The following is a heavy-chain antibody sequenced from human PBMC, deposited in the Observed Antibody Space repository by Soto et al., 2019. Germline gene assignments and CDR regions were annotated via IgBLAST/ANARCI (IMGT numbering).Heavy chain of an antibody. CDR1: GFSLSTSGVG. V-gene: IGHV2-5*01. CDR2: IYWNDDK. Sequence: SGPTLVNPTQTLTLTCTFSGFSLSTSGVGVGWIRQPPGKALEWLALIYWNDDKRYSPSLKSRLTITKDTSKNQVFLTMTNMDSVDTATYYCAHRLPHCSSTSCYSNWFDPWGQGTLVTVSS. CDR3: AHRLPHCSSTSCYSNWFDP. D-gene: IGHD2-2*01. J-gene: IGHJ5*02.